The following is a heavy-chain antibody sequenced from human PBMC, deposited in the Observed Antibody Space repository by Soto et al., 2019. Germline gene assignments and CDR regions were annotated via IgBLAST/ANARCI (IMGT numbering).Heavy chain of an antibody. CDR2: IYYSGST. V-gene: IGHV4-39*07. D-gene: IGHD3-10*01. Sequence: SETLSLTCTVSGGSISSSSYYWGWIRQPPGKGLEWIGSIYYSGSTYYNPSLKSRVTISVDTSKNQFSLKLSSVTAADTAVYYCARDLSYSSGHWGQGTLVTVS. CDR1: GGSISSSSYY. CDR3: ARDLSYSSGH. J-gene: IGHJ4*02.